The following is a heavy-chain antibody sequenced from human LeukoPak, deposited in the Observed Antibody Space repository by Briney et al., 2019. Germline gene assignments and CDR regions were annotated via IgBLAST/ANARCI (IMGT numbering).Heavy chain of an antibody. CDR3: ARDTEDYYDSSGYYAPGY. CDR2: ISSSSSYI. Sequence: GGSLRLSCAASGFTFSSYSMNWVRQAPAKGLEWVSSISSSSSYIYYADSVKGRFTISRDNAKNSLYLQMNSLRAEDTAVYYCARDTEDYYDSSGYYAPGYWGQGTLVTVSS. D-gene: IGHD3-22*01. V-gene: IGHV3-21*01. J-gene: IGHJ4*02. CDR1: GFTFSSYS.